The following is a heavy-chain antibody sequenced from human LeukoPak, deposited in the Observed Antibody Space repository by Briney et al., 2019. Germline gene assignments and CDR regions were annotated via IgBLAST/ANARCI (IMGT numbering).Heavy chain of an antibody. Sequence: GASVKVSFKASGYTFTTYDINLGGPAPGKGVEWVGWISTSSGYTGYAQKFQGRVTMTSNTAMSTAYMEMSSLTSEDTAVYYCALNNWVDPFDIWGQGTVVTVSS. D-gene: IGHD1-20*01. CDR1: GYTFTTYD. V-gene: IGHV1-8*01. CDR3: ALNNWVDPFDI. CDR2: ISTSSGYT. J-gene: IGHJ3*02.